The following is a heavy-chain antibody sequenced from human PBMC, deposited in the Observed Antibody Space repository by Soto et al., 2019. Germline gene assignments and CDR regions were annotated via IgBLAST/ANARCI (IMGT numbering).Heavy chain of an antibody. D-gene: IGHD3-3*01. J-gene: IGHJ4*02. V-gene: IGHV3-30-3*02. CDR1: KFTFSTFA. CDR2: ISYDGSKQ. Sequence: QVHLVESGGGVVQPGTSLRLSCAASKFTFSTFAMHWVRLTPVKGLEWVATISYDGSKQYYADSVKGRFTISRDNSKNTLYLKMNSLRGDDTAVYYCAKEGVARSGNYTFHDHWGQGTLVTVYS. CDR3: AKEGVARSGNYTFHDH.